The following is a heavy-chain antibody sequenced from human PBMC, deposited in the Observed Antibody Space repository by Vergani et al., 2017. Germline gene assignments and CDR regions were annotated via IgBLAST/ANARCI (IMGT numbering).Heavy chain of an antibody. CDR3: ARVGRGLVPTGTQYYYYYMDV. CDR1: GGSFSGYY. J-gene: IGHJ6*03. V-gene: IGHV4-34*01. CDR2: INHSGST. Sequence: QVQLQQWGAGLLKPSETLSLTCAVYGGSFSGYYWSWIRQPPGKGLEWIGEINHSGSTNYNPSLKSRVTISVDTSKNQFSLKLSSVTAADTAVYYCARVGRGLVPTGTQYYYYYMDVWGKGP. D-gene: IGHD1-1*01.